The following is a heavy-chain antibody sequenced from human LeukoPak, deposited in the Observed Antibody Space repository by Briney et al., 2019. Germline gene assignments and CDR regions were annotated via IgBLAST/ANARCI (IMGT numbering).Heavy chain of an antibody. V-gene: IGHV4-39*01. Sequence: SETLSLTCTVSGGSISSSSYYWGWIRQPPGKGLEWIGSIYYSGSTYYNPSLKSRVTISVDTSKNQFSLKLSSVTAADTAVYYCARHTLSKRNWFDPWGQGTLVTVSS. J-gene: IGHJ5*02. CDR1: GGSISSSSYY. CDR2: IYYSGST. CDR3: ARHTLSKRNWFDP.